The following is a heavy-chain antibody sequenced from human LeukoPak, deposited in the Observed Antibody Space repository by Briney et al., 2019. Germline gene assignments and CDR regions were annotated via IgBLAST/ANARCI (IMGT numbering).Heavy chain of an antibody. CDR2: IRNKAKSHTT. J-gene: IGHJ4*02. D-gene: IGHD2-8*02. CDR3: VKSIPGHCLES. Sequence: GGSLRPSCAASGFTFSDHHMDWVRQASGKGLEGVGRIRNKAKSHTTEYAASVRGRFTISRDESQNSLDLEMNSLKPEDTAVYYCVKSIPGHCLESWGRGNLVSVSS. V-gene: IGHV3-72*01. CDR1: GFTFSDHH.